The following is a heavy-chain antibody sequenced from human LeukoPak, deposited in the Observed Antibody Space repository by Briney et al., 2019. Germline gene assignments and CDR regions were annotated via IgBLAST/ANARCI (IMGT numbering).Heavy chain of an antibody. D-gene: IGHD7-27*01. CDR2: VYYTGST. CDR3: ARRPTGDPKFDY. J-gene: IGHJ4*02. Sequence: SETLSLTCSVSGGSVSSYYWSWIRQPPGKGLEWIGYVYYTGSTNYNPSLKSRVTISVDTSKNRFSLKLSTVTAADTAVYYCARRPTGDPKFDYWGQGTLVTVSS. V-gene: IGHV4-59*08. CDR1: GGSVSSYY.